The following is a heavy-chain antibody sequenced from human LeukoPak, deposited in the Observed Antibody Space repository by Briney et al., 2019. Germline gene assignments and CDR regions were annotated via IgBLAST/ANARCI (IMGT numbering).Heavy chain of an antibody. J-gene: IGHJ4*02. CDR3: AKGGPGYCSSTSCPSIDY. Sequence: PGGSLRLSCEASGFTLSNRWMTWVRQAPGKGLEWVAVIWYDGSNKYYADSVKGRFTISRDNSKNTLYLQMNSLRAEDTAVYYCAKGGPGYCSSTSCPSIDYWGQGTLVTVSS. V-gene: IGHV3-33*06. CDR1: GFTLSNRW. D-gene: IGHD2-2*01. CDR2: IWYDGSNK.